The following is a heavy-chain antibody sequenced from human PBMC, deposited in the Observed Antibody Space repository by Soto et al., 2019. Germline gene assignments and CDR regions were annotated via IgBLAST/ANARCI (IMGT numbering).Heavy chain of an antibody. J-gene: IGHJ5*02. CDR3: ARDFMGATLFDP. CDR1: GYTFTSYY. V-gene: IGHV1-46*01. Sequence: ASVKVSCKASGYTFTSYYMHWVRQAPGQGLEWMGIINPSGGSTSYAQKFQGRVTMTRDTSTSTVYMELSSLRSEYTAVYYCARDFMGATLFDPWGQGTLVTVSS. CDR2: INPSGGST. D-gene: IGHD1-26*01.